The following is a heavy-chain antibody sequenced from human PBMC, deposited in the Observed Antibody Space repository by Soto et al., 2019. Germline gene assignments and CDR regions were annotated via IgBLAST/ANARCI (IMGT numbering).Heavy chain of an antibody. Sequence: QITLKESGPTLVKPTQTLTLTCTFSGFSLTTSRVGVGWIRQPPGKALQWLAMIYWDDDKRYTPSLKNRLTVTRDTSKGQVVLTMTNMDPVDTATYYCAHRGVVEYEAGFGSWGQGIVVTVSS. CDR1: GFSLTTSRVG. CDR3: AHRGVVEYEAGFGS. CDR2: IYWDDDK. V-gene: IGHV2-5*02. J-gene: IGHJ4*02. D-gene: IGHD2-2*01.